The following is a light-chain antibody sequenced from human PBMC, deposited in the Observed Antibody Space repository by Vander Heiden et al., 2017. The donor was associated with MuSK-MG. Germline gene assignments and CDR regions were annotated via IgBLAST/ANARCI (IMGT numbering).Light chain of an antibody. V-gene: IGLV3-1*01. CDR3: QAGDSSASVV. Sequence: SYDLTQPPSVSVSPGQTASITCSGHKVGDKYACWYQQRPGQSPALVLYQDNKRPAGIPERFSGSNSGNTATLTISGTQAMDEADYYCQAGDSSASVVFGGGTKLTVL. J-gene: IGLJ2*01. CDR1: KVGDKY. CDR2: QDN.